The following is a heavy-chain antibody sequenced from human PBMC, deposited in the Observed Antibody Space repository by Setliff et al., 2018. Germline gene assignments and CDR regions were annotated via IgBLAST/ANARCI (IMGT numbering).Heavy chain of an antibody. J-gene: IGHJ5*02. D-gene: IGHD3-10*01. CDR2: IHASGST. V-gene: IGHV4-61*02. CDR1: GGSISSGDHY. CDR3: ARSGDYGSGRLSP. Sequence: LSLTCTVSGGSISSGDHYWSWIRQPAGKGLEWIGRIHASGSTNYNPSLKSRVTISVDTSKNQFSLKLTSVTAADTAVYCCARSGDYGSGRLSPWGQGTLVTVS.